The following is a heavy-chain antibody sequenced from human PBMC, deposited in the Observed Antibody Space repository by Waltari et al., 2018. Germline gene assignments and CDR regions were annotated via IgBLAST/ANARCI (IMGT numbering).Heavy chain of an antibody. CDR2: IIPILGIA. J-gene: IGHJ4*02. D-gene: IGHD3-22*01. CDR3: ASEDDSSGYYDY. CDR1: GGTFSSYA. Sequence: QVQLVQSGAEVKKPGSSVKVSCKASGGTFSSYAISWVRQAPGQELEWMGGIIPILGIANYAQKFQGRVTITADKSTSTAYMELSSLRSEDTAVYYCASEDDSSGYYDYWGQGTLVTVSS. V-gene: IGHV1-69*10.